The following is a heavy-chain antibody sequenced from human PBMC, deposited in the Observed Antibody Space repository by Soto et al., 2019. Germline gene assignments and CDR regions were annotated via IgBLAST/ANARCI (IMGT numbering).Heavy chain of an antibody. V-gene: IGHV1-69*06. CDR2: IIPIFGTA. Sequence: ASVKVSCKASGYTFTGYYMHWVRQAPGQGLEWMGGIIPIFGTANYAQKFQGRVTITADKSTSTAYMELSSLRSEDTAVYYCARDIVVVPAATSYGMDVWGQGTTVTVSS. CDR1: GYTFTGYY. CDR3: ARDIVVVPAATSYGMDV. D-gene: IGHD2-2*01. J-gene: IGHJ6*02.